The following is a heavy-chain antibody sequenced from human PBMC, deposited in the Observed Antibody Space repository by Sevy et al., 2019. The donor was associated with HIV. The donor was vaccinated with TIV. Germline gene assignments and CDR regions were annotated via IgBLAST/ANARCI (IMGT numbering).Heavy chain of an antibody. CDR2: IYYSGST. Sequence: SETLSLTCTVSGDSVSSGSYYWSWIRQPPGKGLEWIGYIYYSGSTNYNPSLKSRVTISVDTSKNQFSLKLSSVTAADTAVYYCARDFSRLWAITLGAFDIWGQGTMVTVSS. J-gene: IGHJ3*02. V-gene: IGHV4-61*01. CDR1: GDSVSSGSYY. D-gene: IGHD1-26*01. CDR3: ARDFSRLWAITLGAFDI.